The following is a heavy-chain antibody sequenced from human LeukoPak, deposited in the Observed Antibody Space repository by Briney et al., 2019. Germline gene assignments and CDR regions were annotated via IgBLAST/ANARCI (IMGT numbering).Heavy chain of an antibody. CDR3: AKSDCGGDCHLLDY. CDR2: FGGSGGTI. V-gene: IGHV3-23*01. Sequence: GGSLRLSCAAAGFSLSTYAMSWVRQAPGKGLEWVSHFGGSGGTIYYADSVKGRFTISRDNSKNTLYLQMNSLRAEDTAVYYCAKSDCGGDCHLLDYWGQGTLVTVSS. D-gene: IGHD2-21*02. CDR1: GFSLSTYA. J-gene: IGHJ4*02.